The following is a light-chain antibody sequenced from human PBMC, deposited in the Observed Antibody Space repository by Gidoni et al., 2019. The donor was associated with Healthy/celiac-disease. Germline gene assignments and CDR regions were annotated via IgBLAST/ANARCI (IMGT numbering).Light chain of an antibody. CDR2: DAS. Sequence: EIVLTQSPATLSLSPGERATISCRASQSVSSYLAWYQQKPGQAPRLLIYDASNRATGIPARFSGSGSGTDFTLTISSLESEDFAVYYCQQRSNWPPFTFGEGTKLEIK. V-gene: IGKV3-11*01. J-gene: IGKJ2*01. CDR1: QSVSSY. CDR3: QQRSNWPPFT.